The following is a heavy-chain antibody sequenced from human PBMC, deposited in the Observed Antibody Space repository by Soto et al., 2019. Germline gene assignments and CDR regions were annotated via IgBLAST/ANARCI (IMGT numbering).Heavy chain of an antibody. CDR2: ISYDGSNK. J-gene: IGHJ4*02. V-gene: IGHV3-30-3*01. D-gene: IGHD3-10*01. CDR1: GFTFSSYA. Sequence: QVQLVESGGGVVQPGRSLRLSCAASGFTFSSYAMHWVRQAPGKGLEWVAVISYDGSNKYYADSVKGRFTISRDNSKNTLYLQMNSLRAEDTAVYYCASGGGGDYWGQGTLVTVSS. CDR3: ASGGGGDY.